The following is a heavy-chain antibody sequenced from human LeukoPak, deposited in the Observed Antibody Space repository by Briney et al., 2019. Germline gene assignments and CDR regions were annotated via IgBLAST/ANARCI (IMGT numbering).Heavy chain of an antibody. J-gene: IGHJ5*02. CDR3: ARDDGEGALAAAGRGDNWFDP. Sequence: PGGSLRLSCAASGFTFSSYAMHWVRQAPGKGLEWVAVISYDGSNKYYADSVKGRFTISRDNSKNTLYLQMNSLRAEDTAVYYCARDDGEGALAAAGRGDNWFDPWGQGTLVTVSS. V-gene: IGHV3-30-3*01. D-gene: IGHD6-13*01. CDR2: ISYDGSNK. CDR1: GFTFSSYA.